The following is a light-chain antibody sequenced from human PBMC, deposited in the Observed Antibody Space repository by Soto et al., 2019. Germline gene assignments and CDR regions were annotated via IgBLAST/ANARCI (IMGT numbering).Light chain of an antibody. Sequence: EIVLTQSPGTLSLSPWERATLSCRTSQSVSSNYLAWYQQKPGQAPRLLIYGASSRATGIPDRFSGSGSGTDFTLTISRLEPEDLAVYYCQRYGTSFCTFGQGTKVEIK. J-gene: IGKJ1*01. V-gene: IGKV3-20*01. CDR2: GAS. CDR1: QSVSSNY. CDR3: QRYGTSFCT.